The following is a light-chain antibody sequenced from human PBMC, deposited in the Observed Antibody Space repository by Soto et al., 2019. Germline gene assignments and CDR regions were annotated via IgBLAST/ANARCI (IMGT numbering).Light chain of an antibody. CDR3: QQYTTYPYR. CDR1: QSLTNW. J-gene: IGKJ2*03. CDR2: DAS. Sequence: DIQMTQSPYTLSASVGDRVTITCRASQSLTNWLAWYQQKPGKAPNLLIYDASSLQSGIPSRFSGSGSGTEFTLTISSLQPDDWATYYCQQYTTYPYRFGQGTKLEIK. V-gene: IGKV1-5*01.